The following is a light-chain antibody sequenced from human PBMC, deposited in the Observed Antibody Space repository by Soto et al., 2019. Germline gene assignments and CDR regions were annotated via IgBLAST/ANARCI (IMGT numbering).Light chain of an antibody. V-gene: IGKV3-15*01. CDR3: QQYNNWPPEIT. Sequence: IVMTQSPATLSVSPGERATLSCRASQSVSSNLAWYQQKPAQAPRLLIYGASTRATGIPARFSGSGSGTEFTLTISSLQSEDFAVYYCQQYNNWPPEITFGGGTKVDIK. CDR1: QSVSSN. CDR2: GAS. J-gene: IGKJ4*01.